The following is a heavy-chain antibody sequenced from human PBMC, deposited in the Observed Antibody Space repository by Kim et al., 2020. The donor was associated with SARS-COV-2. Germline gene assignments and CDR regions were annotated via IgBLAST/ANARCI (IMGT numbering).Heavy chain of an antibody. J-gene: IGHJ4*02. CDR3: AKEKDYDILTGYYNVGGFDY. Sequence: RFTISRDNAKNRLYLQMNSVRAEDTAVYYCAKEKDYDILTGYYNVGGFDYWGQGTLVTVSS. V-gene: IGHV3-23*01. D-gene: IGHD3-9*01.